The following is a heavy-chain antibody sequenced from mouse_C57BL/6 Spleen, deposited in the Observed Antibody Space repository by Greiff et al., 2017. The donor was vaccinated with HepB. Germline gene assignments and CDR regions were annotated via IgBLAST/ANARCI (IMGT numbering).Heavy chain of an antibody. V-gene: IGHV1-19*01. D-gene: IGHD2-12*01. Sequence: EVKLMESGPVLVKPGASVKMSCKASGYTFTDYYMNWVKQSHGKSLEWIGVINPYNGGTSYNQKFKGKATLTVDKSSSTAYMELNSLTSEDSAVYYCARRAYYSDYFDYWGQGTTLTVSS. CDR2: INPYNGGT. J-gene: IGHJ2*01. CDR1: GYTFTDYY. CDR3: ARRAYYSDYFDY.